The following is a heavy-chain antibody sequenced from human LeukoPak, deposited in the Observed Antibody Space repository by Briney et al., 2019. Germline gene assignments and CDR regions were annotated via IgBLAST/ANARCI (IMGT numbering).Heavy chain of an antibody. CDR1: GGTFSSYA. Sequence: ASVKVSCKASGGTFSSYAISWVRQAPGQGLEWMGGIIPIFGTANYAQKFQGRVTITADESTSTAYMELSSLRPEDTAVYYCARDFQYQLPPNWFDPWGQGTLVTVSS. D-gene: IGHD2-2*01. J-gene: IGHJ5*02. V-gene: IGHV1-69*01. CDR2: IIPIFGTA. CDR3: ARDFQYQLPPNWFDP.